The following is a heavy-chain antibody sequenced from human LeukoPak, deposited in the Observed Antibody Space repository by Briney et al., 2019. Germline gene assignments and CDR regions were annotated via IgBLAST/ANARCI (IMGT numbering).Heavy chain of an antibody. V-gene: IGHV3-21*06. CDR2: ISGGSTYI. D-gene: IGHD2-8*02. J-gene: IGHJ4*02. CDR1: GFTFSHYT. CDR3: ARDQPTNWWNSEGSLFDY. Sequence: GGSLRLSCAASGFTFSHYTMNWIRQAPGKGLEWVASISGGSTYIFYSPSVGGRVYPGSRGGRRFTVSRDDAKNTLFLQMNSLSAEDAAVYYCARDQPTNWWNSEGSLFDYWGQGTLVTVSS.